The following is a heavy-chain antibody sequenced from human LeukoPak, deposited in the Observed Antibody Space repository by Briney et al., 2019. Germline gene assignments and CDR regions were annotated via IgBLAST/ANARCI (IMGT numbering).Heavy chain of an antibody. CDR2: ISTSGSTI. D-gene: IGHD1-26*01. Sequence: GGSLRLSCAASGFNFSDSYMSWIRQAPGQGLEWVSYISTSGSTIHYATSVKGRFTISRDNAENSLYLQMSSLRAEDTAVYYCARTRKNSGSYFDYWGQGTLVTASS. V-gene: IGHV3-11*01. CDR1: GFNFSDSY. J-gene: IGHJ4*02. CDR3: ARTRKNSGSYFDY.